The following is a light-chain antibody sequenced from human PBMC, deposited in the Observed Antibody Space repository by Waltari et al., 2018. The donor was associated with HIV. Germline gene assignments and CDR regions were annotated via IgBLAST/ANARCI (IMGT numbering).Light chain of an antibody. CDR1: SSNIGNNY. V-gene: IGLV1-51*02. Sequence: QSVLTQPPSVSAAPGQKVTISCSGSSSNIGNNYVSWYQQLPGTAPKLLVYENANRPSGIPDRFAASKSGTSATLGITGLQTGDEADYYCGTWDSSLSAVVFGGGTKLTVL. CDR2: ENA. J-gene: IGLJ3*02. CDR3: GTWDSSLSAVV.